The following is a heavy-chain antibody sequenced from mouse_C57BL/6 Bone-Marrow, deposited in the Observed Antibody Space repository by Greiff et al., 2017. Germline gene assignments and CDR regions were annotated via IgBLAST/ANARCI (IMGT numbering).Heavy chain of an antibody. V-gene: IGHV2-6-1*01. Sequence: VQRVESGPGLVAPSQSLSITCTVSGFSLTSYGVHWVRQPPGQGLEWLVVIWRDGSTTYNSALKSRLTISKANSKSQVVLKMNRLQTDDTAMYYCARHEYSNYFYAMDYWGQGTSVTVSS. CDR3: ARHEYSNYFYAMDY. CDR1: GFSLTSYG. J-gene: IGHJ4*01. CDR2: IWRDGST. D-gene: IGHD2-5*01.